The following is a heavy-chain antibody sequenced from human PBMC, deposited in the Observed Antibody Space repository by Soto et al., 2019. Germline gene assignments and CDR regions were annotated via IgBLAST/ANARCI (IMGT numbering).Heavy chain of an antibody. D-gene: IGHD6-13*01. CDR1: GFTLTSYT. Sequence: PGGSLRLSCVVSGFTLTSYTMNWVRQAPGKGLEWVSSISSSSDYIYYADSMKGRVTISRDNAKNSLFLDMNSLTGEDTAVYYCARARVYATGPLDFWGQGTLVTVSS. CDR3: ARARVYATGPLDF. CDR2: ISSSSDYI. V-gene: IGHV3-21*06. J-gene: IGHJ4*02.